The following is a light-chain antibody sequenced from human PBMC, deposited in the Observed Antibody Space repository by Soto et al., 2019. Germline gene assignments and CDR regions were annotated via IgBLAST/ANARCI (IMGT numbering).Light chain of an antibody. Sequence: DIVMTQSPLSLPVTPGEPASISCRSSQSLLHSNGYNYLDWYLQKPGQSPQXLIYLGSNRASGVPDRFSGSGSGTDFTLKISRVEAEDVGVYYCMQALQTRTFGQGTKVDNK. CDR1: QSLLHSNGYNY. CDR2: LGS. J-gene: IGKJ1*01. CDR3: MQALQTRT. V-gene: IGKV2-28*01.